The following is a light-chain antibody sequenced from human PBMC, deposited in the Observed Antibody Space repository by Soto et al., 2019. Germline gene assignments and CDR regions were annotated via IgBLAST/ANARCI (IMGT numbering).Light chain of an antibody. V-gene: IGLV2-23*01. CDR1: NSDIAGYNL. CDR3: GSYAGSATSWV. J-gene: IGLJ3*02. Sequence: QSALTQPASVSGSPGQSITISCTGSNSDIAGYNLVSWYQQHPGKAPKLLIYEGTNRPSGVSNRFSGSKSGDTASLTISGLQPEDEADYHCGSYAGSATSWVFGGGTKLTVL. CDR2: EGT.